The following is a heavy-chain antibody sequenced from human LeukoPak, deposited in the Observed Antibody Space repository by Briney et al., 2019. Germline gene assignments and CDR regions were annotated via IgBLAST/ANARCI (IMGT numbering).Heavy chain of an antibody. CDR2: IYTSGST. D-gene: IGHD3-9*01. J-gene: IGHJ6*04. Sequence: SETLSLTCTVSGGSISSGSYYWSWIRQPAGKGLEWIGRIYTSGSTNYNPSLKSRVTISVDTSKNQFSLKLSSVTAADAAVYYCARVGAYDILTGYASRDVWGKGTTVTISS. V-gene: IGHV4-61*02. CDR3: ARVGAYDILTGYASRDV. CDR1: GGSISSGSYY.